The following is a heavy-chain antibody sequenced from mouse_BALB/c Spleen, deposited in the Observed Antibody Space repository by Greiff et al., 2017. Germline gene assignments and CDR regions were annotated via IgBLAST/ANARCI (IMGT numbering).Heavy chain of an antibody. V-gene: IGHV2-6-2*01. Sequence: QVHVKQSGPDLVAPSQSLSITCTVSGFSLTSYGVHWVRQPPGKGLEWLVVIWSDGSTTYNSALKSRLSISKDNSKSQVFLKMNSLQTDDTAMYYCARTYYRYDNYAMDYWGQGTSVTVSS. CDR1: GFSLTSYG. J-gene: IGHJ4*01. CDR3: ARTYYRYDNYAMDY. D-gene: IGHD2-14*01. CDR2: IWSDGST.